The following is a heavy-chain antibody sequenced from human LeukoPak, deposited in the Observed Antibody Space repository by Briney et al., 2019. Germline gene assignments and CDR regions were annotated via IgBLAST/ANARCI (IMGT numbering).Heavy chain of an antibody. CDR2: ISYDGSNK. Sequence: GGSLRLSCAASGFTFSSYAMHWVRQAPGKGPEWVAVISYDGSNKYYADSVKGRFTISRDNSKNTLYLQMNSLRAEDTAVYYCARDSPPGYSSSWYYFDYWGRGTLVTVSS. CDR3: ARDSPPGYSSSWYYFDY. D-gene: IGHD6-13*01. V-gene: IGHV3-30*04. J-gene: IGHJ4*02. CDR1: GFTFSSYA.